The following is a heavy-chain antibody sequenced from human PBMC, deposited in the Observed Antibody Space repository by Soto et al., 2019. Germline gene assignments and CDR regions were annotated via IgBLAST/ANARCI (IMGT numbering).Heavy chain of an antibody. Sequence: ASVKVSCKASGYTFTGYYMHWVRQAPGQGLEWMGWSNPNRGGTNYAQKFQGRVTMTRDTSVSKAYIELSRLRSDDTAVYYCAREQRIRRFDPWGQGPPVTVSS. V-gene: IGHV1-2*02. J-gene: IGHJ5*02. CDR1: GYTFTGYY. D-gene: IGHD6-25*01. CDR2: SNPNRGGT. CDR3: AREQRIRRFDP.